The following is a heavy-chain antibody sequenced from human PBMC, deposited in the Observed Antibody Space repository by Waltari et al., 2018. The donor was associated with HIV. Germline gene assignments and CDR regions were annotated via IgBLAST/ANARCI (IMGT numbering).Heavy chain of an antibody. Sequence: QVQLQESCPGLVKPSVSLSLTCAVSGYSFSSGYYWGWIRQPPGAALEWTGSIYHSGRTYSNPSLTSGVTIAVDTSKNQLSPKLSSVTAADTAVYYCAGDENKKYYDRSGLGNFQHWGQGTLVTVSS. CDR1: GYSFSSGYY. V-gene: IGHV4-38-2*02. J-gene: IGHJ1*01. CDR2: IYHSGRT. D-gene: IGHD3-22*01. CDR3: AGDENKKYYDRSGLGNFQH.